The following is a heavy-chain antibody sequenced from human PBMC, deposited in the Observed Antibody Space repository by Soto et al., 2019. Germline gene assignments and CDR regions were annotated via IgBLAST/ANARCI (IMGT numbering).Heavy chain of an antibody. J-gene: IGHJ6*02. CDR2: ISYDGTNK. D-gene: IGHD4-17*01. CDR3: AKDLQSYGDYDYYCYGMDV. Sequence: QVQLVESGGGDVQPGRSLTISCAASGFTFSTYGMHWARQTPGKGLEWVAVISYDGTNKFYSDSVKGRFTISRDNFKNTLTLQMNSLRADDTAVYSCAKDLQSYGDYDYYCYGMDVWGLGTRVTVSS. CDR1: GFTFSTYG. V-gene: IGHV3-30*18.